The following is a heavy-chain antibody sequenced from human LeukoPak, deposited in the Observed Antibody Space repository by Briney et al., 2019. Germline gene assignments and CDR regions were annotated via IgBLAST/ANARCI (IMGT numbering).Heavy chain of an antibody. CDR2: IYTSGST. J-gene: IGHJ5*02. CDR1: GGSISSYY. Sequence: SETLSLTCTVSGGSISSYYWSWIRQPAGKGLEWIGRIYTSGSTNYNPSLKSRVTMSVDTSKNQFSLKLSSVTAADTAVYYCARDVAVVVPAAMGWFDPWGQGTLVTVSS. D-gene: IGHD2-2*01. V-gene: IGHV4-4*07. CDR3: ARDVAVVVPAAMGWFDP.